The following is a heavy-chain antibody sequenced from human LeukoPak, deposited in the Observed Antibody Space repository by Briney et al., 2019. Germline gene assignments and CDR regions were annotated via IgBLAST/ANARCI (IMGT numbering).Heavy chain of an antibody. Sequence: GGSLRLSCAASGFTFSSYGMHWVRQAPGKGLEWVAFIRSDGSNKYYADSVKGRFTISRDNSKNTLYLQMNSLTAEDTAVYYCAKDTESYGSGSSPSFWGQGTLVTVSS. D-gene: IGHD3-10*01. V-gene: IGHV3-30*02. CDR2: IRSDGSNK. CDR1: GFTFSSYG. CDR3: AKDTESYGSGSSPSF. J-gene: IGHJ4*02.